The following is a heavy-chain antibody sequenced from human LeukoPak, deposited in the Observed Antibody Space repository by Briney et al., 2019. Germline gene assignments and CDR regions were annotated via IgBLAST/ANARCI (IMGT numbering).Heavy chain of an antibody. CDR1: GFTFSSYG. CDR2: ISGSGGST. CDR3: ATDGMVRGPDAWFDS. D-gene: IGHD3-10*01. Sequence: PGGSLRLSCAASGFTFSSYGMSWVRQAPGKGLEWVSAISGSGGSTYYADSVKGRFTISRDNSKNTLYLQMNSLRAEDTAVYYCATDGMVRGPDAWFDSWGQGTLVTVSS. V-gene: IGHV3-23*01. J-gene: IGHJ5*01.